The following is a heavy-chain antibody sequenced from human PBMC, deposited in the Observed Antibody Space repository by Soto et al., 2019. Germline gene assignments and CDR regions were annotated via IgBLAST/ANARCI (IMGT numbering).Heavy chain of an antibody. Sequence: EVQLVESGGGLVQPGGSLRLSCAASGITVSSNYMSWVRQAPGKGLEWVSVIYSGGTTYYADSVNGRFTISRDNSKNTVYLQMNRLRDEDTAVYYCAREGYFGEWGNGYYYYGMDGWGQGTTVTVSS. D-gene: IGHD3-10*01. J-gene: IGHJ6*02. V-gene: IGHV3-66*01. CDR3: AREGYFGEWGNGYYYYGMDG. CDR2: IYSGGTT. CDR1: GITVSSNY.